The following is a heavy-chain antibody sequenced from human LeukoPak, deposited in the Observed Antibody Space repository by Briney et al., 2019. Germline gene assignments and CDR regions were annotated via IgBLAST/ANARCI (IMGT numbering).Heavy chain of an antibody. V-gene: IGHV3-11*04. Sequence: GGSLRLSCAAPGFTFSDYYMSWIRQAAGKWLEWVSYISSSGSTIYYADSVKGRFTISRDNAKNSLYLQMNSLRAEDTAVYYCARDLSGTMVRGFFDYWGQGTLVTVSS. CDR3: ARDLSGTMVRGFFDY. D-gene: IGHD3-10*01. CDR1: GFTFSDYY. CDR2: ISSSGSTI. J-gene: IGHJ4*02.